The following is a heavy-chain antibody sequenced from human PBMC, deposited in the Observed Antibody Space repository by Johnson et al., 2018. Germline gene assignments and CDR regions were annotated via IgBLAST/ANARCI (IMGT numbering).Heavy chain of an antibody. CDR1: GFTFSSYG. J-gene: IGHJ1*01. CDR3: AKDPGSSSWYWAEYFQH. CDR2: ISSSSSTI. D-gene: IGHD6-13*01. Sequence: VQLVQSGGGVVQPGRSLRLSCAASGFTFSSYGMHWVRQAPGKGLEWVSYISSSSSTIYYADSVKGRFTISRDNAKNSLYLQMNSLRAEDTAVYYCAKDPGSSSWYWAEYFQHWGQGTLVTVSS. V-gene: IGHV3-48*01.